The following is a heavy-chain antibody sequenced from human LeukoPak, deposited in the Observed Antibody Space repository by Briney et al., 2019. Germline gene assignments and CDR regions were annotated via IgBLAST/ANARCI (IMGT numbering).Heavy chain of an antibody. J-gene: IGHJ6*04. CDR3: ARDGRYCSSTSCLYYYYGMDV. CDR2: ISYDGSNK. V-gene: IGHV3-30*04. Sequence: PGRSLRLSCAASGFTFSSYAMHWVRQAPGKGLEWVAVISYDGSNKYYADSVKGRFTISRDNSKNTLYLQMNSLRAEDTAVYYCARDGRYCSSTSCLYYYYGMDVWGKGTTDTVSS. D-gene: IGHD2-2*01. CDR1: GFTFSSYA.